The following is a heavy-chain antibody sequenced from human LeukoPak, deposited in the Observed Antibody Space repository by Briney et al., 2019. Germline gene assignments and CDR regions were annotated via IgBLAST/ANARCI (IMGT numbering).Heavy chain of an antibody. CDR2: ISAYNGNT. J-gene: IGHJ4*02. Sequence: ASVKVSCKASGYTFTSYGISWVRQAPGQGLEWMGWISAYNGNTNYAQKLQGRVTMTTDTSTSTAYMELRSLRSDDTAVYYCARDGHYDSSGYYRDYWGQGTLVTVSS. D-gene: IGHD3-22*01. V-gene: IGHV1-18*01. CDR1: GYTFTSYG. CDR3: ARDGHYDSSGYYRDY.